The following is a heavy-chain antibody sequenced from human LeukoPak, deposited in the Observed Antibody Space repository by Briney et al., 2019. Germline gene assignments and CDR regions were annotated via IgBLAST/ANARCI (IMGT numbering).Heavy chain of an antibody. CDR3: ARWAGESSSWYPALFDY. D-gene: IGHD6-13*01. CDR2: IIPISATA. V-gene: IGHV1-69*13. Sequence: ASVKVSCKASGGAFSNHAISWVRQAPGQGVEWMGVIIPISATANYAQKFQGRVTITADESTSTVYMELSSLASEDTAVYYCARWAGESSSWYPALFDYWGQGTLVTVSS. CDR1: GGAFSNHA. J-gene: IGHJ4*02.